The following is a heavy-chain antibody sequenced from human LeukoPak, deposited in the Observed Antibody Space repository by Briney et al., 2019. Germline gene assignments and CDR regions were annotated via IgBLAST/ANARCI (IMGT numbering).Heavy chain of an antibody. CDR1: GFTFSSFE. Sequence: GGSLRLSCAASGFTFSSFEMNWVRQAPGKGLEWVSYITSSGSTIYYADSVKGRFTISRDNAKNSLYLQMNTLRAEDTAVYYCAVAYCGDDCYGYSLDSWGQGTLVTVSS. CDR3: AVAYCGDDCYGYSLDS. J-gene: IGHJ4*02. D-gene: IGHD2-21*02. V-gene: IGHV3-48*03. CDR2: ITSSGSTI.